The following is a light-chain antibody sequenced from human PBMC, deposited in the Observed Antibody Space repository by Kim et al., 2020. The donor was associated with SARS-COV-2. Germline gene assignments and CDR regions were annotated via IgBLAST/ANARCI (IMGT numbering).Light chain of an antibody. J-gene: IGLJ3*02. V-gene: IGLV7-43*01. CDR1: TGAVTSGYY. CDR3: LVYYGGALV. Sequence: PGGTVSSTFASRTGAVTSGYYPNWFQQKPGQAPRALIYSTSSKPSWTPARFSGSLLGGKAALTLSAVQPEDEADYYCLVYYGGALVFGGGTQLTVL. CDR2: STS.